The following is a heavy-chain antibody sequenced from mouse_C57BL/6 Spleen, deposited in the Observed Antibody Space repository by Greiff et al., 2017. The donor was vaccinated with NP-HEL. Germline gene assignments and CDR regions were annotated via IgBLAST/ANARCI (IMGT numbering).Heavy chain of an antibody. D-gene: IGHD1-1*01. V-gene: IGHV1-81*01. CDR1: GYTFTSYG. Sequence: VKLQQSGAELARPGASVKLSCKASGYTFTSYGISWVKQRTGQGLEWIGEIYPRSGNTYYNEKFKGKATLTADKSSSTAYMELRSLTSEDSAVYFCARRTTVVAHWYFDVWGTGTTVTVSS. CDR2: IYPRSGNT. CDR3: ARRTTVVAHWYFDV. J-gene: IGHJ1*03.